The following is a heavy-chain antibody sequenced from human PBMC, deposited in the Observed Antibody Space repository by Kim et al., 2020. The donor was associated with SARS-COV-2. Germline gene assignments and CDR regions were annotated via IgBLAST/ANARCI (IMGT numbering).Heavy chain of an antibody. CDR1: GGSVSSGVGNYY. CDR3: VRDLVGTEDY. CDR2: IHHGGTT. J-gene: IGHJ4*02. Sequence: SETLSLTCTVSGGSVSSGVGNYYWNWIRKPPGKGLEWFGYIHHGGTTSYNPSLKSRVTISVDTSKNHFSLKVTSVTAADTAIYYCVRDLVGTEDYWGQGIWVTVSS. V-gene: IGHV4-61*03. D-gene: IGHD2-8*02.